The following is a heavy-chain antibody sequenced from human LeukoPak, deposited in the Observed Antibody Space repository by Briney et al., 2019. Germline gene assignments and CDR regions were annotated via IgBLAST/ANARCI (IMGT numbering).Heavy chain of an antibody. D-gene: IGHD4/OR15-4a*01. J-gene: IGHJ4*02. V-gene: IGHV3-7*01. CDR2: IKQDGNEK. Sequence: GGSLRLSCAASGFTFSSYTMNWVRQAPGKGLEWVANIKQDGNEKYYADSVKGRFTISRDNGKNSLDLQMNSLRADDTAVYYCARDTLGEGEDANYAVYYFDYWGQGTVVTVSS. CDR1: GFTFSSYT. CDR3: ARDTLGEGEDANYAVYYFDY.